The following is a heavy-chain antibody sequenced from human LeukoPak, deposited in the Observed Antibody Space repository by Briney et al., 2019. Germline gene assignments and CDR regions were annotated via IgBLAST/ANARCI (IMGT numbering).Heavy chain of an antibody. Sequence: SETLSLTCIVSGGSIGSGGYYWTWVRQQPGKGLEWIGYIYHSGTTSYNPSLKSRLTISVDTSKNQFSLKLSSVTAADSAVYHYARITCGGDCNYYYYHGLDVWGRGTTVTVSS. CDR1: GGSIGSGGYY. CDR3: ARITCGGDCNYYYYHGLDV. D-gene: IGHD2-21*02. J-gene: IGHJ6*02. CDR2: IYHSGTT. V-gene: IGHV4-31*03.